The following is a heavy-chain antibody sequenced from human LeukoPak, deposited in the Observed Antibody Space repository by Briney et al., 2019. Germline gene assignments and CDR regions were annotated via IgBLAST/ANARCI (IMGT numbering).Heavy chain of an antibody. CDR2: IYYSGST. D-gene: IGHD6-19*01. Sequence: SETLSLTCTVSGGSLSSSSYYWGWLRQPPGTGLEWLGSIYYSGSTYYNPSLKSRVTISVDTSKNQFSLKLSSVTAADTAVYYCARESSGWYNYYYYYMDVWGKGTTVTVSS. CDR3: ARESSGWYNYYYYYMDV. J-gene: IGHJ6*03. CDR1: GGSLSSSSYY. V-gene: IGHV4-39*07.